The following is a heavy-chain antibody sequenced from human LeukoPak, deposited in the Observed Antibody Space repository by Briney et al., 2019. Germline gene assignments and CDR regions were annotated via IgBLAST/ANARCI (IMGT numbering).Heavy chain of an antibody. V-gene: IGHV3-48*01. D-gene: IGHD1-7*01. CDR3: ARSGTTSYYYYYMDV. CDR2: ISSSSSTI. CDR1: GFTFSSYS. J-gene: IGHJ6*03. Sequence: GGSLRLSCAASGFTFSSYSMNWVRQAPGKGLEWASYISSSSSTIYYADSVKGRFTNSRDNAKNSLYLQMNSLRAEDTAVYYCARSGTTSYYYYYMDVWGKGTTVTVSS.